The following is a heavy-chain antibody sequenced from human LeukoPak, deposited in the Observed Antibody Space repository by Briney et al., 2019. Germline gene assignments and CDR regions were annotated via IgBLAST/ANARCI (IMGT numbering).Heavy chain of an antibody. CDR2: MNPNSGNT. D-gene: IGHD6-19*01. J-gene: IGHJ6*02. Sequence: ASVKVSCKASGYTFTSYGISWVRQATGQGLEWMGWMNPNSGNTGYAQKFQGRVTMTRNTSISTAYMELSSLRSEDTAVYYCASFSSGLGSYGMDVWGQGTTVTVSS. V-gene: IGHV1-8*02. CDR1: GYTFTSYG. CDR3: ASFSSGLGSYGMDV.